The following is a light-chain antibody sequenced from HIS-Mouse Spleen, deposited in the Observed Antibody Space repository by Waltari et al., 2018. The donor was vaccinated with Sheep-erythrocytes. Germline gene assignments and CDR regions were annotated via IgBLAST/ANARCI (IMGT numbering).Light chain of an antibody. CDR3: CSYAGSYNHV. J-gene: IGLJ1*01. V-gene: IGLV3-1*01. CDR2: QDS. Sequence: SYELTQPPSVSVSPGQTASITCSGDKLGDKYACWYQQKPGQSPVLVIYQDSKRPSGIPARFSGSNSGNTATLTISGTQAMDEADYYCCSYAGSYNHVFATGTKVTVL. CDR1: KLGDKY.